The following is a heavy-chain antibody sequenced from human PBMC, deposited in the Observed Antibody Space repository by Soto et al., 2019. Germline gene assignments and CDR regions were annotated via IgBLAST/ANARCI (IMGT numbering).Heavy chain of an antibody. Sequence: LSLTCTLSGGSISSYYWSWIRQPPGKGLEWIGYIYYSGSTNYNPSLKSRVTISVDTSKNQFSLKLSSVTAADTAVYYCARRYGSSFDYWGQGTLVTVPS. J-gene: IGHJ4*02. D-gene: IGHD5-12*01. CDR1: GGSISSYY. V-gene: IGHV4-59*08. CDR3: ARRYGSSFDY. CDR2: IYYSGST.